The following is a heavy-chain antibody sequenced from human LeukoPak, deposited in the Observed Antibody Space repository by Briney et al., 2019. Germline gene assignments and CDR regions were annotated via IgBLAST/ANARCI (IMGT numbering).Heavy chain of an antibody. CDR3: GTSEVGSSSYESYDH. J-gene: IGHJ4*02. CDR2: IINSGVT. CDR1: GDSISDYH. D-gene: IGHD1-26*01. Sequence: PSETLSLTCTVSGDSISDYHWSWIRQPAGKGLEWIGRIINSGVTNYNPSLNSRVTISVDRSKNQFSLRLTSVTAADTAVYYCGTSEVGSSSYESYDHWGQGTQVTVSA. V-gene: IGHV4-4*07.